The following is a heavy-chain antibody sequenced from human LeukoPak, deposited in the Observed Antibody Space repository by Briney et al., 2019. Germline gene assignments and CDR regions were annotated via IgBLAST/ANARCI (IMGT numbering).Heavy chain of an antibody. J-gene: IGHJ2*01. Sequence: GGSLRLSCAASGFTLDDCAMHWVRQAPGKGLEWVSLISGDGGSTYYADSVKGRFTISRDNSKNSLYLQMNSLRTEDTALYYCAKDINWYFDLWGRGTLVTVSS. CDR2: ISGDGGST. CDR3: AKDINWYFDL. CDR1: GFTLDDCA. V-gene: IGHV3-43*02.